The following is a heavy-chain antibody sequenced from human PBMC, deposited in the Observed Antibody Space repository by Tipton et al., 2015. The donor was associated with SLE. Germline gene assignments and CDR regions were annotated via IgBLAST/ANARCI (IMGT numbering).Heavy chain of an antibody. CDR3: ARSPRVLVVYAPRGFDY. V-gene: IGHV4-31*03. CDR1: GGSISSGAYL. D-gene: IGHD2-8*02. CDR2: IYYSGRT. Sequence: TLSLTCIVSGGSISSGAYLWSWIRQHPGKGLEWIGYIYYSGRTYYNPSLKSRISISVDTSKNQFSLKLSSVTAADTAVYYCARSPRVLVVYAPRGFDYWGQGTLVTVSS. J-gene: IGHJ4*02.